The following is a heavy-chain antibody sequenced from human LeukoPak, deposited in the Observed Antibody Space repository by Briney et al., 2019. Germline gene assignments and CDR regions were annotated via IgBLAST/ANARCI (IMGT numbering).Heavy chain of an antibody. V-gene: IGHV4-39*01. CDR2: IYYSGST. CDR3: ARRHITMVRGVIIDGPDY. D-gene: IGHD3-10*01. CDR1: GGSISSSSYY. Sequence: SETLSLTCTVSGGSISSSSYYWGWIRQPPGKGLEWIGSIYYSGSTHYNPSLKSRVTISVDTSKNQFSLKLSSMTAADTAVYYCARRHITMVRGVIIDGPDYWGQGTLVTVSS. J-gene: IGHJ4*02.